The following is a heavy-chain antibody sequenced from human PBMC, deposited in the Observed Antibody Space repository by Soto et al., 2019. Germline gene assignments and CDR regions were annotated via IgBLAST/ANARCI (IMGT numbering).Heavy chain of an antibody. CDR1: GFTFSSYT. J-gene: IGHJ6*02. CDR3: ARYYASWSGNFMGTETPHFGMDV. V-gene: IGHV3-21*01. CDR2: ISSSSRYI. Sequence: GSLRLSCAASGFTFSSYTMNWVRQAPGRGLEWVASISSSSRYIYQADSVKSRFTISRDNANNSVHLQMNSLRAEDTGVYFCARYYASWSGNFMGTETPHFGMDVWGQGTAVTVSS. D-gene: IGHD3-3*01.